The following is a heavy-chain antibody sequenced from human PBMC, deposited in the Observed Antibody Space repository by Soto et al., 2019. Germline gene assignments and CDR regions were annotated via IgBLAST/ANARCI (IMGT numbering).Heavy chain of an antibody. CDR2: IYYSGST. CDR3: GRAATGTWYYFDY. J-gene: IGHJ4*02. D-gene: IGHD6-13*01. Sequence: SLTCTVSGGSISSGGYYWSWIRQHPGKGLEWIGYIYYSGSTYYNPSLKSRVTISVDTSKNQLSLKLSPVTAADTAVYYCGRAATGTWYYFDYWGQGTLVTVSS. V-gene: IGHV4-31*03. CDR1: GGSISSGGYY.